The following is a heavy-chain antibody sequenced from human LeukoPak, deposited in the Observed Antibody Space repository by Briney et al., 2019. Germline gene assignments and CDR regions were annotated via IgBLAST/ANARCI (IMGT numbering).Heavy chain of an antibody. CDR2: TYYRSKWYN. CDR3: ARGGLRGSSSWYGIYYFDY. D-gene: IGHD6-13*01. CDR1: GDSVSSNSAA. J-gene: IGHJ4*02. Sequence: SQTLSLTCAISGDSVSSNSAAWNWIRQSPSRGLEWLGRTYYRSKWYNDYAVSVKSRITINPDTSKNQFSLQLNFVTPEDTAVYYCARGGLRGSSSWYGIYYFDYWGQGTLVTVSS. V-gene: IGHV6-1*01.